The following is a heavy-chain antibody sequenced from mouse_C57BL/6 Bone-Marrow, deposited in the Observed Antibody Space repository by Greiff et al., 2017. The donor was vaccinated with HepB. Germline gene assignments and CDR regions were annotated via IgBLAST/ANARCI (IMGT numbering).Heavy chain of an antibody. D-gene: IGHD1-1*01. V-gene: IGHV1-54*01. CDR2: INPGSGGT. CDR1: GYAFTNYL. Sequence: QVQLQQSGAELVRPGTSVKVSCKASGYAFTNYLIEWVKQRPGQGLEWIGVINPGSGGTNYNEKFKGKATLTADKSSSTSYMQLSSLTSEDSAVYFCARFGDGLPMDYWGQGTSVTVSS. J-gene: IGHJ4*01. CDR3: ARFGDGLPMDY.